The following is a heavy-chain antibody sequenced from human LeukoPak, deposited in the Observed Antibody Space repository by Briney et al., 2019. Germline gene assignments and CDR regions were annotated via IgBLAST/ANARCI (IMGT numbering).Heavy chain of an antibody. CDR2: IYTSGST. Sequence: SETLSLTCTVSGGSISSYYWSWIRQPAGKGLEWIGRIYTSGSTNYNPSLKSRVTMSVDTSKNQFSLKLSSVTAADTAVYYCARALGNTYYYDSSASDAFDIWGQGTMVTVSS. D-gene: IGHD3-22*01. CDR1: GGSISSYY. CDR3: ARALGNTYYYDSSASDAFDI. V-gene: IGHV4-4*07. J-gene: IGHJ3*02.